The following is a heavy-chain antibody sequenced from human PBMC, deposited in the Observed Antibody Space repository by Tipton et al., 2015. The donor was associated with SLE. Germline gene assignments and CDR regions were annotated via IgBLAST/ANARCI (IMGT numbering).Heavy chain of an antibody. CDR2: IYHSGST. Sequence: LRLSCAVSGGSFGGSYWSWIRQPPGKGLEWIGYIYHSGSTNFNPSLKSRVTTSVDTSKNQFSLKLNSVTAADTAVYYCARGGLSFFDYWGQGTLVTVSS. V-gene: IGHV4-59*01. CDR1: GGSFGGSY. J-gene: IGHJ4*02. D-gene: IGHD3-16*01. CDR3: ARGGLSFFDY.